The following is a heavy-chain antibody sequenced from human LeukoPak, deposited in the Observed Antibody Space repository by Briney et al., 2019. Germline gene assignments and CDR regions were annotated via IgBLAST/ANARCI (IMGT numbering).Heavy chain of an antibody. J-gene: IGHJ4*02. CDR1: GGTFSSYA. D-gene: IGHD5-12*01. V-gene: IGHV1-69*04. CDR3: ARADSGYDYQY. Sequence: GASVKVSCKASGGTFSSYAISWVRQAPGQGREWMGRIIPILGIANYAQKFQGRVTITADKSTSTAYMELSSLRSEDTAVYYCARADSGYDYQYWGQGTLVTVSS. CDR2: IIPILGIA.